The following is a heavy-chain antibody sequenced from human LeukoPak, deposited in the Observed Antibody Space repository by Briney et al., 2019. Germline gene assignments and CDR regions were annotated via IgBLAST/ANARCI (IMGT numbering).Heavy chain of an antibody. CDR2: ISSSSSYI. D-gene: IGHD3-22*01. J-gene: IGHJ4*01. CDR1: GFTFSSYE. CDR3: ARAGGLDSSGYYPFDY. Sequence: GGSLRLSCAASGFTFSSYEMNWVRQAPGKGLEWVSSISSSSSYIYYADSVKGRFTISRDNAKNSLYLQMNSLRAEDTAVYYCARAGGLDSSGYYPFDYWGHGILVTVSS. V-gene: IGHV3-21*01.